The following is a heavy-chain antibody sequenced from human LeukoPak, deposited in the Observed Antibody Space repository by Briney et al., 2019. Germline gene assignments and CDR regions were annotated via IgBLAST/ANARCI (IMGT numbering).Heavy chain of an antibody. V-gene: IGHV3-23*01. CDR2: ISGSGSNT. D-gene: IGHD2-2*01. J-gene: IGHJ4*02. Sequence: GGSLRLSCAASGFTLSSYGMSWVRQAPGKGLEWVSAISGSGSNTYYADSVKGRFTISRDNSKNTLYLQMNSLRAEDTAVYYCAKSLRSTSLDYWGQGTLVTVSS. CDR3: AKSLRSTSLDY. CDR1: GFTLSSYG.